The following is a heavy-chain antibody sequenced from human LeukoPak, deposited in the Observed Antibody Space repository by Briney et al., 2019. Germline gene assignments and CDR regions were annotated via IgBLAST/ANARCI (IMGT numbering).Heavy chain of an antibody. D-gene: IGHD4-17*01. J-gene: IGHJ6*03. CDR2: IRYDGSNK. Sequence: GGSLRLSCAASGFTFSSYGMHWVRQAPGKGLEWVAFIRYDGSNKYYADSVQGRFTISRDTSKNTLYLQMNSLRAEDTAVYYCTNELGTDYGDYLLYYYYYYMDVWSKGTTVTVSS. CDR1: GFTFSSYG. CDR3: TNELGTDYGDYLLYYYYYYMDV. V-gene: IGHV3-30*02.